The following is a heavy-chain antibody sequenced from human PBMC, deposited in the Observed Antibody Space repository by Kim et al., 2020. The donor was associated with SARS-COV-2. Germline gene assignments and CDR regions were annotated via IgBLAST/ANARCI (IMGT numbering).Heavy chain of an antibody. CDR2: INHSGST. CDR3: ARGPIHNWRMYYFDY. D-gene: IGHD1-20*01. Sequence: SETLSLTCAVYGGSFSGYYWSWIRQPPGKGLEWIGEINHSGSTNYNPSLKSRVTISVDTSKNQFSLKLSSVTAADTAVYYCARGPIHNWRMYYFDYWGQGTLVTVSS. V-gene: IGHV4-34*01. J-gene: IGHJ4*02. CDR1: GGSFSGYY.